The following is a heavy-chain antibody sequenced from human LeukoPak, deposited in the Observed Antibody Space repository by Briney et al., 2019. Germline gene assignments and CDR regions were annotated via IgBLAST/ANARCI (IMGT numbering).Heavy chain of an antibody. D-gene: IGHD3-22*01. CDR2: IKQDGSEK. CDR1: GFTFSSYW. J-gene: IGHJ4*02. Sequence: GGSLRLSCAASGFTFSSYWMSWVRQAPGKGLEWVANIKQDGSEKYYVDSVKGRFTISRDNAKNSLYLQMNSPRAEDTAVYYCAREGYYDSSGYALWGQGTLVTVSS. V-gene: IGHV3-7*01. CDR3: AREGYYDSSGYAL.